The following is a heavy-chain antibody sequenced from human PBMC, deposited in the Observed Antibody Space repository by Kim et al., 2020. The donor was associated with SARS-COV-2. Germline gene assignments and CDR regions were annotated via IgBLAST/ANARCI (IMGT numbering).Heavy chain of an antibody. CDR2: IYYSGST. D-gene: IGHD3-10*01. CDR1: GGSISSYY. J-gene: IGHJ4*02. V-gene: IGHV4-59*01. Sequence: SETLSLTCTVSGGSISSYYWSWIRQPPGKGLEWIGYIYYSGSTNYNPSLKSRVTISVDTSKNQFSLKLSSVTAADTAVYYCARDSGDYWGQGTLVTVSS. CDR3: ARDSGDY.